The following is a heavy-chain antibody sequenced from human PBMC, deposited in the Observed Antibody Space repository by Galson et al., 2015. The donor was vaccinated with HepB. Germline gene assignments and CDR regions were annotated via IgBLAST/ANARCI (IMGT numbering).Heavy chain of an antibody. V-gene: IGHV3-48*01. CDR3: AGRGSYSVH. D-gene: IGHD3-16*01. Sequence: SLRLSCAASGFTFSSYSMNWVRQAPGKGLEWISYISSSANNIFYADSVRGRFTISRDNAKNSLYLQMNSLRVEDTAVYYCAGRGSYSVHWGQGALVTVSS. CDR1: GFTFSSYS. J-gene: IGHJ4*02. CDR2: ISSSANNI.